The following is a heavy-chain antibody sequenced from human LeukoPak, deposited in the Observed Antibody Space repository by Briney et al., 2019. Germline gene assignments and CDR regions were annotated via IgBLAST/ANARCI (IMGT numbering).Heavy chain of an antibody. D-gene: IGHD6-13*01. CDR3: ARDVAAGIVVYLDY. CDR1: GGTFSSYA. V-gene: IGHV1-69*13. J-gene: IGHJ4*02. Sequence: GASVKVSCKASGGTFSSYAISWVRQAPGQGLEWMGGIIPIFGTANYAQKFQGRVTITADESTSTAYMELSSLRSEDTAVYYCARDVAAGIVVYLDYWGQGTLVTVSS. CDR2: IIPIFGTA.